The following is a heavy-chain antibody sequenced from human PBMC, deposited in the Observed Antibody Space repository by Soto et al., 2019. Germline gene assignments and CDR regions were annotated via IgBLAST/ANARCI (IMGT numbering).Heavy chain of an antibody. CDR3: AEQRTTVTTSFDY. CDR1: GFTFGAHP. CDR2: ISGYGGST. J-gene: IGHJ4*02. D-gene: IGHD4-17*01. Sequence: EVQLLESGGGLVQPGGSLTVSCAASGFTFGAHPMSWVRLAPGKGLEWVSTISGYGGSTYYPDSLKGRFIISRDNSENTLYLQINTLRAEDTAIYLCAEQRTTVTTSFDYWGQGTLVTVSS. V-gene: IGHV3-23*01.